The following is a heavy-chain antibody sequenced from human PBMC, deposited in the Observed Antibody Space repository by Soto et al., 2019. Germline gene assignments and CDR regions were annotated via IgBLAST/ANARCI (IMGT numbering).Heavy chain of an antibody. V-gene: IGHV3-21*01. CDR2: ISSSSSYI. Sequence: GGSLRLSCAASGFTFSSYTMNWVRQAPGKGLEWVSSISSSSSYIYYADSVKGRFTISRDNAKNSLYLQMNSLRAEDTAVYYCASLSRFYADYWGQGTLVTVSS. J-gene: IGHJ4*02. D-gene: IGHD3-10*01. CDR1: GFTFSSYT. CDR3: ASLSRFYADY.